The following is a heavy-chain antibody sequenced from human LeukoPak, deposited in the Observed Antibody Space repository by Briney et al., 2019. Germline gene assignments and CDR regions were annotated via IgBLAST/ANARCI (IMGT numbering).Heavy chain of an antibody. CDR2: IYTSGST. V-gene: IGHV4-4*07. D-gene: IGHD6-19*01. CDR1: GGSVGNYY. Sequence: SETLSLTCTVSGGSVGNYYWSWIRQSAGKGLEWIGRIYTSGSTNYNPSHKSRVTMSLDTSKNQFSLKFNSMTAADTAVYYCAKAGIEVAGTLNWFDPWGQGTLVTVSS. CDR3: AKAGIEVAGTLNWFDP. J-gene: IGHJ5*02.